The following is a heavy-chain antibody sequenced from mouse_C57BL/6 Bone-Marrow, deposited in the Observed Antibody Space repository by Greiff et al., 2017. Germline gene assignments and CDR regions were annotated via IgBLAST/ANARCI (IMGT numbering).Heavy chain of an antibody. D-gene: IGHD3-2*02. J-gene: IGHJ2*01. CDR1: GYTFTEYY. CDR2: INPYNGGT. CDR3: ARAVQLRRGNFDY. V-gene: IGHV1-19*01. Sequence: VQLQQSGPVLVKPGASVKMSCKASGYTFTEYYMNWVKQSHGKSLEWIGVINPYNGGTSYNQKFKGKATLTVDKSSSTAYMELNSLTSEDSAVYYCARAVQLRRGNFDYWGQGTTLTVSS.